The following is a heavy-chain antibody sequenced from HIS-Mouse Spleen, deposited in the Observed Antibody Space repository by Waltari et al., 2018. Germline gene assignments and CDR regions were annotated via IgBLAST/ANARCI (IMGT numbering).Heavy chain of an antibody. CDR3: AREIPYSSSWYDWYFDL. J-gene: IGHJ2*01. D-gene: IGHD6-13*01. Sequence: QLQLQESGPGLVKPSETLSLTCTVSGGSISSSSYYWGWIRQPPGKGLEWIGSIYYSRSTYYSPSLKSRLTISVDTSKNQFSLKLSSVTAADTAVYYCAREIPYSSSWYDWYFDLWGRGTLVTVSS. CDR1: GGSISSSSYY. V-gene: IGHV4-39*07. CDR2: IYYSRST.